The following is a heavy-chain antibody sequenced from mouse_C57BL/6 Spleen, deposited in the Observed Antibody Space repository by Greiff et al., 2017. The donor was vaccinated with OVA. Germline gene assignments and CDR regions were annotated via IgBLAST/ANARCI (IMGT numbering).Heavy chain of an antibody. J-gene: IGHJ3*01. Sequence: QVQLQQPGAELVKPGASVKMSCKASGYTFTSYWITWVKQRPGQGLEWIGDIYPGSGSTNYNEKFKSKATLTVDTSSSTAYMQLSSLTSEDSAVYYCAGAYYSKDGFAYWGQGTLVTVSA. D-gene: IGHD2-5*01. CDR3: AGAYYSKDGFAY. V-gene: IGHV1-55*01. CDR2: IYPGSGST. CDR1: GYTFTSYW.